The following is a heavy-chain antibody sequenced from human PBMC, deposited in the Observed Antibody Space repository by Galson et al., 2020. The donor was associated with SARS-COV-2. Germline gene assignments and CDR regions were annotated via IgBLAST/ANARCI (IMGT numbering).Heavy chain of an antibody. CDR2: IAPSDSYT. Sequence: HGESLKISCQGSGYSFTSYWINWVRQMPGKGLEWMGRIAPSDSYTNYSPSFQGHVTISADKSISTAYLQWSSLKASDTAMYYCARGPYCTSTSCYENWFDPWGQGTLVTVSS. J-gene: IGHJ5*02. CDR1: GYSFTSYW. V-gene: IGHV5-10-1*01. D-gene: IGHD2-2*01. CDR3: ARGPYCTSTSCYENWFDP.